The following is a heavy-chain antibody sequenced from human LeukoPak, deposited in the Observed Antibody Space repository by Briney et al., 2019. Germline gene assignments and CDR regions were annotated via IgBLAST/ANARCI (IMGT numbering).Heavy chain of an antibody. CDR2: MKQSGTP. Sequence: SETLSLTCAVYGGSFSAFHWNWIRQSPAKGLEWLGEMKQSGTPRYNPSLQSRVTISVDKSKNQFSLNVRSVTAADTAVYYCASMPFLYGFRTYFDNWAQGTLVPVSP. CDR1: GGSFSAFH. V-gene: IGHV4-34*01. D-gene: IGHD3-10*01. CDR3: ASMPFLYGFRTYFDN. J-gene: IGHJ4*02.